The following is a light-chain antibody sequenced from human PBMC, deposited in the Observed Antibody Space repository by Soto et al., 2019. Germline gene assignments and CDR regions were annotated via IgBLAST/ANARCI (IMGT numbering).Light chain of an antibody. J-gene: IGLJ1*01. V-gene: IGLV1-47*01. CDR2: RNN. CDR1: TSNIGSNY. Sequence: QSVLTQPPSASGTPGQGVTISCSGSTSNIGSNYVCWYQQLPGTAPKLLIYRNNQRPSGVPDRFSGSKSGTSASLAISGLRSDDEADYFCATWDDSLNGFYVFGTGTNVTVL. CDR3: ATWDDSLNGFYV.